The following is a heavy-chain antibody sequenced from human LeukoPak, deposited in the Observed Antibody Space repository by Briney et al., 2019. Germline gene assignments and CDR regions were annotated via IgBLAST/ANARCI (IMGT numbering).Heavy chain of an antibody. J-gene: IGHJ4*02. CDR3: ARSHTVTTYYFDY. CDR1: GFTFSSYA. V-gene: IGHV3-64*01. D-gene: IGHD4-17*01. Sequence: GGSLRLSCAASGFTFSSYAMHWVRQAPVKGLEYVSAISSNGGSTYYANSVKGRFTISRDNSKNTLYLQMGSLRAEDMAVYYCARSHTVTTYYFDYWGQGTLVTVSS. CDR2: ISSNGGST.